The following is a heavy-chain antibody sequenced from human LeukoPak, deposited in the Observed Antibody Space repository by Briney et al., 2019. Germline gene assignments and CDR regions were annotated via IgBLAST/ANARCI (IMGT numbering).Heavy chain of an antibody. CDR2: IYYSGST. CDR1: GGSISSSSYY. CDR3: AREGPAYQLLYVGHAENWFDP. V-gene: IGHV4-39*07. Sequence: PSETLSLTCTVSGGSISSSSYYWGWIRQPPGKGLEWIGSIYYSGSTYYNPSLKSRVTISVVTSKSQFSLKLSSVTAADTAVYYCAREGPAYQLLYVGHAENWFDPWGQGTLVTVSS. D-gene: IGHD2-2*02. J-gene: IGHJ5*02.